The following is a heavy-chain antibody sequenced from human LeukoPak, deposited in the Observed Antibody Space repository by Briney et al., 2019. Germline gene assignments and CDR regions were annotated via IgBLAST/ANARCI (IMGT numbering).Heavy chain of an antibody. D-gene: IGHD2-2*01. CDR2: FYTSGST. CDR3: ARDRTVVPAANYWYFDL. Sequence: SETLSLTCTVSGGSISSYYWSWIRQPAGKGLEWIGRFYTSGSTNYNPSLKSRVTMSLETSKNQFSLKLSSVTAADTAVYYCARDRTVVPAANYWYFDLWGRGTVVTVSS. J-gene: IGHJ2*01. CDR1: GGSISSYY. V-gene: IGHV4-4*07.